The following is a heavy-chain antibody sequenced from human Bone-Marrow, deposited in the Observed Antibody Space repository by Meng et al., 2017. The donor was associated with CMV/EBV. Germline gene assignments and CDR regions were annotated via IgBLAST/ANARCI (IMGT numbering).Heavy chain of an antibody. D-gene: IGHD6-19*01. V-gene: IGHV1-69*05. Sequence: SVKVSCKASGYTFTSYYMHWVRQAPGQGLEWMGGIIPIFGTANYAQKFQGRVTITTDESTSTAYMELSSLRSEDTAVYYCARDIAVAGTGVGVESRNWFDPWGQGTLVTVSS. CDR1: GYTFTSYY. J-gene: IGHJ5*02. CDR3: ARDIAVAGTGVGVESRNWFDP. CDR2: IIPIFGTA.